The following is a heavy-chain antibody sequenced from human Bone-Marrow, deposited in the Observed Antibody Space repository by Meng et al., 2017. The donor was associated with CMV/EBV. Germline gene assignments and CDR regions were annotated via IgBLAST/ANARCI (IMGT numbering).Heavy chain of an antibody. V-gene: IGHV1-2*02. CDR2: INPNSGGT. D-gene: IGHD2-2*01. CDR3: ARDTPSRVPAAI. J-gene: IGHJ3*02. Sequence: ASVKVSCKASGYTFTGYYMHWVRQAPGQGLEWMGWINPNSGGTNYAQKFQGRVTMTRDTSISTPYMELSRLRSDDTAVYYCARDTPSRVPAAIWGQGTMVTVSS. CDR1: GYTFTGYY.